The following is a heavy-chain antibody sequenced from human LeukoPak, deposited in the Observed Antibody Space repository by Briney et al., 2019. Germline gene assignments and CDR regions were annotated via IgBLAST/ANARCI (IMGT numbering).Heavy chain of an antibody. CDR2: ISSSNSYI. J-gene: IGHJ3*02. D-gene: IGHD2-15*01. Sequence: PGGSLRLSCAASGFTFSSYSMNWVRQAPGKGLEWVSSISSSNSYIYYADSVKGRFTISRDNAKNSLYLQMNSLRAEDTAVYYCARGDTTYCSGGSCQQAFDIWGQGTMVTVSS. V-gene: IGHV3-21*01. CDR3: ARGDTTYCSGGSCQQAFDI. CDR1: GFTFSSYS.